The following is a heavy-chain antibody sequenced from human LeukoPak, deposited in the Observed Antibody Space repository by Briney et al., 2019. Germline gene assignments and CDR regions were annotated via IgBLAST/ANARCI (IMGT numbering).Heavy chain of an antibody. V-gene: IGHV1-46*01. Sequence: ASVKVSCKASGYTFSNYGMAWVRQAPGQGLEWMGIINPSGGSTSYAQKFQGRVTMTRDTSTSTVYMELSSLRSEDAAVYYCARDRGRGYSYGYDYWGQGTLVTVSS. CDR2: INPSGGST. J-gene: IGHJ4*02. CDR1: GYTFSNYG. CDR3: ARDRGRGYSYGYDY. D-gene: IGHD5-18*01.